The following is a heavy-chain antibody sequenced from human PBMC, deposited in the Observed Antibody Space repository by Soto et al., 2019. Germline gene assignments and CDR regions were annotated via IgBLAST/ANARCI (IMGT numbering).Heavy chain of an antibody. J-gene: IGHJ5*02. Sequence: QVQLVQSGAEVKKPGSSVKVSCKASGGTFSSYAIRWVRQAPGQGLEWMGGIVPIFGTAKYAQKFQGRVTITAAEPTSPAYMEQSSLRSEDPDAYDCARVDDYVAWGQGTLVTVSS. CDR3: ARVDDYVA. CDR1: GGTFSSYA. CDR2: IVPIFGTA. D-gene: IGHD3-16*01. V-gene: IGHV1-69*01.